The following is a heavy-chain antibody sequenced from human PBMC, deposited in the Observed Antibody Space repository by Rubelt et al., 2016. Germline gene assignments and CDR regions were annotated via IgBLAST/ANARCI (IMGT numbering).Heavy chain of an antibody. CDR2: ISYDGSNK. CDR3: ARTKTTYGHFDY. CDR1: GFTFSSYA. J-gene: IGHJ4*02. Sequence: QVQLVESGGGVVQPGRSLRLSCAASGFTFSSYAMHWVRQAPGKGLEWVGVISYDGSNKYYADSVKGRFTISRDNSKNTLYLQMSSRGGEDTAVYYCARTKTTYGHFDYWGQGTLVTVSS. D-gene: IGHD2-8*01. V-gene: IGHV3-30*04.